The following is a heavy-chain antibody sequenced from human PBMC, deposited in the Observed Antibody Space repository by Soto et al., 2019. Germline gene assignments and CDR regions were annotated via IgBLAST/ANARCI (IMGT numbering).Heavy chain of an antibody. CDR2: ISSSSSTI. Sequence: EVQVVESGGGLVQPGGSLRLSCAASGFTFSSSSMNWVRQAPGKGLEWISYISSSSSTIYADSVKGRFTISRDNAKISLYLQMNSLRDEDTAVYYCARVIWSGHLTSDLWGQGTLVTVSS. D-gene: IGHD3-3*01. CDR1: GFTFSSSS. CDR3: ARVIWSGHLTSDL. V-gene: IGHV3-48*02. J-gene: IGHJ5*02.